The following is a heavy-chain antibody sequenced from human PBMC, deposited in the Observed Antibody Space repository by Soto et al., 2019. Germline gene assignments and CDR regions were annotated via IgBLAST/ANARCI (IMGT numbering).Heavy chain of an antibody. CDR1: GGSISSYY. D-gene: IGHD3-3*01. V-gene: IGHV4-59*01. CDR2: IYYSGST. Sequence: QVQLQESGPGLVKPSETLSLTCTVSGGSISSYYWSWIRQPPGKGLEWIGYIYYSGSTNYNPSLKSRVTISVGTSKNQFSLKMSSVTAAETAVYYCARSYDFWSGYYPRNWFDPWGQGTLVTVSS. CDR3: ARSYDFWSGYYPRNWFDP. J-gene: IGHJ5*02.